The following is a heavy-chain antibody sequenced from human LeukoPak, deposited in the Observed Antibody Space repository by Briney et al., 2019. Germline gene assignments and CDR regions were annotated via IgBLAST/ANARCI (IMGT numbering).Heavy chain of an antibody. Sequence: ASVKVSCKASGYTFTGYYMHWVRHAPGQGLEWMGWINPNSGGTNYAQKFQGRVTMTRDTSISTAYMELSRLRSHDTAVYYCAYSSSSLGAFDIWGQGTMVTVSS. CDR2: INPNSGGT. J-gene: IGHJ3*02. V-gene: IGHV1-2*02. D-gene: IGHD6-6*01. CDR1: GYTFTGYY. CDR3: AYSSSSLGAFDI.